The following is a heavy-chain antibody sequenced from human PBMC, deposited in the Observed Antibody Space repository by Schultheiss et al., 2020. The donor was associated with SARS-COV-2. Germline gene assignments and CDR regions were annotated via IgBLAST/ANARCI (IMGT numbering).Heavy chain of an antibody. CDR2: VYYTGHS. CDR3: ARQVSEGMDV. J-gene: IGHJ6*02. CDR1: GGSINNRASF. V-gene: IGHV4-39*01. Sequence: SQTLSLTCSVSGGSINNRASFWGWIRQPPGKGLEWIGNVYYTGHSYSNPPLESRVTMSVDTSKNQFSLNLDSVTAADTAVYYCARQVSEGMDVWGQGTTVNVSS.